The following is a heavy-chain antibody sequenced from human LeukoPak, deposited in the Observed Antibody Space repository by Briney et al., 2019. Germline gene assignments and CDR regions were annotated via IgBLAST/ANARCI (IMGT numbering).Heavy chain of an antibody. V-gene: IGHV3-9*01. J-gene: IGHJ4*02. CDR3: AKVSIATVTTYYFDY. CDR2: ISWNSGSI. CDR1: GFTFDDYA. Sequence: GRSLRLSCAASGFTFDDYAMHWVRQAPGKGLEWVSGISWNSGSIGYADSVKGRFTISRDNAKNSLYLQMNSLRAEDTALYYCAKVSIATVTTYYFDYWGQGTLVTVSS. D-gene: IGHD4-17*01.